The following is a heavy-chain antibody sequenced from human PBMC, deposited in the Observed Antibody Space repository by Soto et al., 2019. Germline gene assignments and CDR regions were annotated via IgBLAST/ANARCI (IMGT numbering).Heavy chain of an antibody. CDR2: VYSSGST. CDR3: GRWGGDSLSAFDF. D-gene: IGHD2-21*02. J-gene: IGHJ3*01. CDR1: AGSISSYY. V-gene: IGHV4-59*13. Sequence: SETLSLTCTVSAGSISSYYWSWIRQPPGKGLEWIGYVYSSGSTNYNRSLRSRATISVDTPNKQLTLKLTSVTATDPAGYYCGRWGGDSLSAFDFWGQGTLVTVSS.